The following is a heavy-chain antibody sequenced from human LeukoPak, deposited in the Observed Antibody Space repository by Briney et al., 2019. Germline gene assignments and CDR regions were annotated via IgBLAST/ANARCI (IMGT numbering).Heavy chain of an antibody. CDR2: IKQDGSEK. J-gene: IGHJ4*02. D-gene: IGHD3-9*01. V-gene: IGHV3-7*01. CDR3: ARGRYDILSFTPHY. Sequence: GGSLRLSCAASGFTFSSYWMSWVRQAPGKGLEWVANIKQDGSEKYYVDSVKGRFTISRDNAKNSLYLQMNSLRAEDTAVYYCARGRYDILSFTPHYWGQGTLVTVSS. CDR1: GFTFSSYW.